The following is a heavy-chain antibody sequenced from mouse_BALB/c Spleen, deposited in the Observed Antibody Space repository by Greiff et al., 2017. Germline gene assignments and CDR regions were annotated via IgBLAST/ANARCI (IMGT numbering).Heavy chain of an antibody. CDR3: ARGEYGNSFAY. J-gene: IGHJ3*01. D-gene: IGHD2-10*02. CDR1: GYSITSGYY. V-gene: IGHV3-6*02. Sequence: EVKLQESGPGLVKPSQSLSLTCSVTGYSITSGYYWNWIRQFPGNKLEWMGYISYDGSNNYNPSLKNRISITRDTSKNQFFLKLNSVTTEDTATYYCARGEYGNSFAYWGQGTLLTVSA. CDR2: ISYDGSN.